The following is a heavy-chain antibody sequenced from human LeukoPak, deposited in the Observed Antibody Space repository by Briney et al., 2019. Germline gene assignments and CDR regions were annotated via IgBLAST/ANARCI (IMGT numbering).Heavy chain of an antibody. J-gene: IGHJ6*03. CDR1: GGSISSYY. Sequence: PSETPSLTCTVSGGSISSYYWSWIRQPAGKGLEWIGRIYTSGSTNYNPSLKSRVTMSVDTAKHPFSLKLSSVTAADTAVYYCARVLWSTTVTTGVDYYYYMDVWGKGTTVTVSS. D-gene: IGHD4-17*01. CDR2: IYTSGST. V-gene: IGHV4-4*07. CDR3: ARVLWSTTVTTGVDYYYYMDV.